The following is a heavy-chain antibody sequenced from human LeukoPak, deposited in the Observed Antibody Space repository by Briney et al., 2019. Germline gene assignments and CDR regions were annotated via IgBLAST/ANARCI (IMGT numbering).Heavy chain of an antibody. CDR1: GFTFSSYG. CDR2: ISDSGGRA. Sequence: PGGSLRLSCAASGFTFSSYGMSWVRQAPGKGLEWVSLISDSGGRAYYADSVKGRFTISRDNSKNTLYLQMNSLRADDTAVYYCAKSGYNRFDYWGQGTLVTVSS. CDR3: AKSGYNRFDY. V-gene: IGHV3-23*01. D-gene: IGHD5-24*01. J-gene: IGHJ4*02.